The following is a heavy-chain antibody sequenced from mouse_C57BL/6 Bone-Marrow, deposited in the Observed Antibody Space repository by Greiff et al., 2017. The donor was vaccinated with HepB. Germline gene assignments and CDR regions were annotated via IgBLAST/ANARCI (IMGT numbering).Heavy chain of an antibody. V-gene: IGHV1-69*01. CDR1: GYTFTSYW. Sequence: QVQLQQPGAELVMPGASVKLSCKASGYTFTSYWMHWVKQRPGQGLEWIGEIDPSDSYTNYNQKFKGKSTLTVDKSSSTAYMQLSSLTSEDSAVSYCARMAGSNSWYFDVWGTGTTVTVSS. J-gene: IGHJ1*03. CDR2: IDPSDSYT. D-gene: IGHD2-5*01. CDR3: ARMAGSNSWYFDV.